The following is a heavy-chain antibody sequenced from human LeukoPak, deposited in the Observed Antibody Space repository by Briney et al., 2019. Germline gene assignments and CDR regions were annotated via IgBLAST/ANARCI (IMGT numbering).Heavy chain of an antibody. J-gene: IGHJ3*02. D-gene: IGHD2-21*02. CDR1: GGTFSSYA. V-gene: IGHV1-69*13. CDR2: IIPIFGTA. Sequence: SVTVSCTASGGTFSSYAISWVRQAPGQGLEWMGGIIPIFGTANYAQKLQGRVTITADESTSTAYMELSSLRSEDTAVYYCASPRLAYCGGDCYPYAFDIWGQGTMVTVSS. CDR3: ASPRLAYCGGDCYPYAFDI.